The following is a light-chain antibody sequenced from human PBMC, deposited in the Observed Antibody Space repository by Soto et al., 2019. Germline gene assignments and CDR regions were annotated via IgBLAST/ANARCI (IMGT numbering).Light chain of an antibody. Sequence: SVWIQSPCTLSLSPGERATLSCRAIQTVSSTYLAWYHQKPGQSPRLLIYGASTRATGIPARFSGSGSGTDFTLTISSLEPEDFAVYYCQQRSTWPPITFGQGTRLEIK. CDR1: QTVSSTY. J-gene: IGKJ5*01. V-gene: IGKV3-11*01. CDR3: QQRSTWPPIT. CDR2: GAS.